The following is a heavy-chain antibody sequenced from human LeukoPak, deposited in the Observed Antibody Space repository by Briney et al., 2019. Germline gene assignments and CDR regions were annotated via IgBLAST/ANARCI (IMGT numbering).Heavy chain of an antibody. CDR3: ARAHYYDSSGYYHENWFDP. CDR2: ISAYNGNT. D-gene: IGHD3-22*01. CDR1: GYTFTSYG. Sequence: ASVKVSCKASGYTFTSYGISWVRQAPGQGLEWMGWISAYNGNTNYAQKLQGRVTMTTDTSTSTAYMELSSLRSEDTAVYYCARAHYYDSSGYYHENWFDPWGQGTLVTVSS. V-gene: IGHV1-18*01. J-gene: IGHJ5*02.